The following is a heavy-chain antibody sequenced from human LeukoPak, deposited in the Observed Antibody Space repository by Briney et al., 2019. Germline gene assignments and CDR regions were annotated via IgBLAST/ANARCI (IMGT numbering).Heavy chain of an antibody. CDR2: INHSGST. D-gene: IGHD5-18*01. Sequence: SETLSLTCAVYGGSFSGYYWSWIRQPPGKGLEWIGEINHSGSTNYNPSLKSRVTISVDTSKNQFSLKLSSVTAADTAVYYCARVRGYSYGYWFDPWGQGTLVTVSS. CDR3: ARVRGYSYGYWFDP. J-gene: IGHJ5*02. CDR1: GGSFSGYY. V-gene: IGHV4-34*01.